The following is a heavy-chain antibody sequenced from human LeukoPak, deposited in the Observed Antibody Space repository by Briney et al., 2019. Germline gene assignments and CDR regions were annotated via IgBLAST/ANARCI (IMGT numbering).Heavy chain of an antibody. J-gene: IGHJ6*02. CDR2: IWYDGSNK. V-gene: IGHV3-33*01. Sequence: GGSLRLSCAASGFTFSSYGMHWVRQAPGKGLEWVAVIWYDGSNKYYADSVKGRFTISRDNSKNTLYLQMNSLRAEDTAVYYCARDYCGTTSGCYYYYGMDVWGQGTTGTVSS. CDR3: ARDYCGTTSGCYYYYGMDV. CDR1: GFTFSSYG. D-gene: IGHD1-1*01.